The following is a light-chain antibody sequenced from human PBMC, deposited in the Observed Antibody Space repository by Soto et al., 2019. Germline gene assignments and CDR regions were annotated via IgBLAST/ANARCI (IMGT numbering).Light chain of an antibody. Sequence: QSVLTQPPSVSGAPGQRVTISCTGSSSNIGAGYDVHWYQQLPGTAPKLLIYGNSNRPSGVPDRFSGSKSGTSASLAISGVQSGVEADYYCPSCDSSLGRVFGGGTKLTVL. CDR3: PSCDSSLGRV. CDR1: SSNIGAGYD. V-gene: IGLV1-40*01. CDR2: GNS. J-gene: IGLJ2*01.